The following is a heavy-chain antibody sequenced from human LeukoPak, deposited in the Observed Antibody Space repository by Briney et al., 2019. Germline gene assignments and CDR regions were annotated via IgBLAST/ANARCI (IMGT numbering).Heavy chain of an antibody. CDR3: AKGYGSGSYYNPFDY. CDR2: ISYDGSNK. D-gene: IGHD3-10*01. Sequence: GRSLRLSCAASGFTFSSYGMHWVRQAPGKGLEWVAVISYDGSNKYYADSVKGRLTISRDNSKNTLYLQMNSLRAEDTAVYYCAKGYGSGSYYNPFDYWGQGTLVTVSS. V-gene: IGHV3-30*18. J-gene: IGHJ4*02. CDR1: GFTFSSYG.